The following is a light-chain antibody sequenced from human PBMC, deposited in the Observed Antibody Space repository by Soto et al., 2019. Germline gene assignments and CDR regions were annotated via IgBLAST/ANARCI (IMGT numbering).Light chain of an antibody. V-gene: IGLV1-40*01. CDR2: GNN. CDR1: SPNIGAGYE. CDR3: QSYDSSLSGYV. Sequence: QSVLTQPSSVSGGPGRRVTISCTGSSPNIGAGYEVHWYQQLPGTAPKLLIYGNNNRPSGVPDRFSGSKSGTSASLAITGLQAEDEADYYCQSYDSSLSGYVFGIGTKVTVL. J-gene: IGLJ1*01.